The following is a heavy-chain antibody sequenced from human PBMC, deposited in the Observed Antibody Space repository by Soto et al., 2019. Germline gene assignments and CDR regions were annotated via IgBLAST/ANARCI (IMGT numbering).Heavy chain of an antibody. CDR1: GFTFSSYS. CDR2: ISSSSSTI. V-gene: IGHV3-48*01. Sequence: EVQLVESGGGLVQPGGSLRLSCAASGFTFSSYSMNWVRQAPGKGLEWVSYISSSSSTIYYAYSVKGRFTISRDNAKNSLYLQMNSLRAEETAVYYCARVLWFGEFCLDYWGQGTLVTVSS. CDR3: ARVLWFGEFCLDY. D-gene: IGHD3-10*01. J-gene: IGHJ4*02.